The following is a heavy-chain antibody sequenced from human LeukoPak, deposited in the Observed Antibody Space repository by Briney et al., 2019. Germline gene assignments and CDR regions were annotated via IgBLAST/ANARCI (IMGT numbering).Heavy chain of an antibody. CDR2: IYYSGST. CDR3: ARQNSGFIAAAGRFDY. D-gene: IGHD6-13*01. Sequence: PSETLSLTCTVSGGSISSSSYYWGWIRQPPGKGLEWIGSIYYSGSTYYNPSLKSRVTISVDTSKNQFSLKLSSVTAADTAVYYCARQNSGFIAAAGRFDYWDQGTLVTVSS. CDR1: GGSISSSSYY. V-gene: IGHV4-39*01. J-gene: IGHJ4*02.